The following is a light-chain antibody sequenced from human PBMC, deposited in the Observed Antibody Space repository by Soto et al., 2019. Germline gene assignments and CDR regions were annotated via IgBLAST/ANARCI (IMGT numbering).Light chain of an antibody. CDR2: GVS. J-gene: IGKJ5*01. CDR3: QQLNSYPLT. CDR1: QGISNF. V-gene: IGKV1-9*01. Sequence: DIQLTQSPSFLSASVGDRVTIICRASQGISNFLAWYQQQPGKAPKLLIYGVSTLQSGVPSRFSGSGSGTEFTLTISSLQPEDFATYYCQQLNSYPLTFGQGTRLEIE.